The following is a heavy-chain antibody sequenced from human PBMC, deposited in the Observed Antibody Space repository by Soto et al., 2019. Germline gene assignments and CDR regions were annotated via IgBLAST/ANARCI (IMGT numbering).Heavy chain of an antibody. CDR2: ISYDGSNK. Sequence: QVQLVESGGGVVQPGRSLRLSCAASGFTFSSYGMHWVRQAPGEGLEWVAVISYDGSNKYYADSVKGRFTISRDNSKNTPYLQMNSLRAEDTAVYYCAKDHTLKLRDFDWFGQNWLDPWGQGTLVTVSS. CDR3: AKDHTLKLRDFDWFGQNWLDP. D-gene: IGHD3-9*01. CDR1: GFTFSSYG. V-gene: IGHV3-30*18. J-gene: IGHJ5*02.